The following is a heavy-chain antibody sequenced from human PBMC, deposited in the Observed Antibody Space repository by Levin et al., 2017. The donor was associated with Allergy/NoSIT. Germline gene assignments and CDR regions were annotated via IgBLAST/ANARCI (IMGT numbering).Heavy chain of an antibody. CDR3: ARDSSWIQLWGGFDY. J-gene: IGHJ4*02. CDR1: GGTFSSYA. V-gene: IGHV1-69*04. CDR2: IIPILGIA. D-gene: IGHD5-18*01. Sequence: GASVKVSCKASGGTFSSYAISWVRQAPGQGLEWMGRIIPILGIANYAQKFQGRVTITADKSTSTAYMELSSLRSEDTAVYYCARDSSWIQLWGGFDYWGQGTLVTVSS.